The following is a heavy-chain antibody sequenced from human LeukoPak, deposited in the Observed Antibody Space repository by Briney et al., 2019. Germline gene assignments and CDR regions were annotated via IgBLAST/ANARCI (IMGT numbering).Heavy chain of an antibody. D-gene: IGHD3-16*01. Sequence: SGPTLVNPTQTLTLTCTFSGFSLSTSGVGVGWIRQPPGKALEWLALIYWNDDKRYSPSLKSRLTITKDTSKNQVVLTMTNMDPVDTATYYCAHLQTGMITFLTYGAFDIWGQGTMVTVSS. CDR2: IYWNDDK. V-gene: IGHV2-5*01. J-gene: IGHJ3*02. CDR3: AHLQTGMITFLTYGAFDI. CDR1: GFSLSTSGVG.